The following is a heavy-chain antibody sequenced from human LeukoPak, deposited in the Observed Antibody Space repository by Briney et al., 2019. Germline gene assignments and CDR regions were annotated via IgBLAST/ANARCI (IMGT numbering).Heavy chain of an antibody. Sequence: SETLSLTCTVSGDSISSYYWSWIRQPAGKGLEWIGRIYVSGSTNYNPSLKSRVTMSLDTSKNQFSLNLSSVTAADTAVYYCARKALPGNWFDPWGQGTLATVSS. CDR3: ARKALPGNWFDP. CDR1: GDSISSYY. J-gene: IGHJ5*02. CDR2: IYVSGST. V-gene: IGHV4-4*07.